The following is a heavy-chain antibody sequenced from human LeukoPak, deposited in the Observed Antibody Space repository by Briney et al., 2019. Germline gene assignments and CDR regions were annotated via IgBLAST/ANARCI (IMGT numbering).Heavy chain of an antibody. CDR2: INHSGST. J-gene: IGHJ3*02. D-gene: IGHD4-23*01. V-gene: IGHV4-34*01. CDR3: GRYRTVQCYGGYRRGASDI. CDR1: GGSFSGDY. Sequence: SETLSLTCAVYGGSFSGDYWNWIRQPPGKGLEWIGEINHSGSTNYNPSLKSRVTISVDTSKNQFSLKLSSVTAADTAVYSCGRYRTVQCYGGYRRGASDIWGEGTMVSV.